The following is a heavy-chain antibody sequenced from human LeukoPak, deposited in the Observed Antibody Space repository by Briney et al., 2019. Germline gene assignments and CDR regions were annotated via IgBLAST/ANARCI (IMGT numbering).Heavy chain of an antibody. CDR1: GGSINSGGYY. CDR2: IYYSGST. V-gene: IGHV4-31*03. Sequence: KPSETLSLTCTVSGGSINSGGYYWPWIRQHPGKGLEWIGYIYYSGSTYYNPSLKSRVTISVDTSKNQFALKLSSVTAADTAVYYCARDKRYCSGGSCYYMDVWGKGTTVTVSS. D-gene: IGHD2-15*01. J-gene: IGHJ6*03. CDR3: ARDKRYCSGGSCYYMDV.